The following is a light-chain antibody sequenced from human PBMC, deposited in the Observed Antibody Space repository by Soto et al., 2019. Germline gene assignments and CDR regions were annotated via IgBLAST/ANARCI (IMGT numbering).Light chain of an antibody. CDR1: QSISSG. CDR3: QHYNTYPTWT. Sequence: DIQMTQSPSTLSASVGDRVTITCRASQSISSGLAWYQQKPGKAPKLLLYKASSLESGVPSRFSGSGSGTEFTLTISSLQPDDFATYHCQHYNTYPTWTFGQGTKVEIK. J-gene: IGKJ1*01. CDR2: KAS. V-gene: IGKV1-5*03.